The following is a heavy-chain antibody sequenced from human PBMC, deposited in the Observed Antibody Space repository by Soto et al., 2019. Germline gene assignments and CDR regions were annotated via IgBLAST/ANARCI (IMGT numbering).Heavy chain of an antibody. CDR1: GGSFSGYY. J-gene: IGHJ5*02. CDR3: ARHDLLYQWFDP. CDR2: IYYSGST. D-gene: IGHD3-10*01. Sequence: SETLSLTCAVYGGSFSGYYWSWIRQPPGKGLEWIGYIYYSGSTYYNPSLKSRVTISVDTSKNRFSLKLSSVTAADTAVYYCARHDLLYQWFDPWGQGTLVTVS. V-gene: IGHV4-59*08.